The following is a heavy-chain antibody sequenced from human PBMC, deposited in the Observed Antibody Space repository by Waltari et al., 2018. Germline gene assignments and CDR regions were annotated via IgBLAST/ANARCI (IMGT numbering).Heavy chain of an antibody. V-gene: IGHV1-69*05. CDR3: ARGAGWAPQTGYFDL. CDR2: IIPIFGTA. Sequence: QVQLVQSGAAVKKPGSSVKVSCKASGGTFSSYAISWVRQAPGQGLEWMGGIIPIFGTANYAQKFQGRVTITTDESTSTAYMELSSLRSEDTAVYYCARGAGWAPQTGYFDLWGRGTLVTVSS. CDR1: GGTFSSYA. J-gene: IGHJ2*01.